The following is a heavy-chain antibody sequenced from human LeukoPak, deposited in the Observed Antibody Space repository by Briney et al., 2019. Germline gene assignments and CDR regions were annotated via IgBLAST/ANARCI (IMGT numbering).Heavy chain of an antibody. J-gene: IGHJ4*02. V-gene: IGHV3-23*01. D-gene: IGHD3-10*01. Sequence: GGSQRLSCVASGSIFRDYAMNWVRRAPGKGLEWVATISGRTGATYYGDSVKGRFTISRDNSENTLYLQMDSLRVEDTALYYCTKRGTGGSGSHMDSWGQGILVTVSS. CDR1: GSIFRDYA. CDR2: ISGRTGAT. CDR3: TKRGTGGSGSHMDS.